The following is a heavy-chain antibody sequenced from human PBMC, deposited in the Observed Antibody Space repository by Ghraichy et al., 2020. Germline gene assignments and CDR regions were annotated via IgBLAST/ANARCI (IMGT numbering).Heavy chain of an antibody. Sequence: SETLSLTCTVSGGSISSCSYYWGWIRQPPGKGLEWIGSIYYNSGSTFYNPSLKSRVTISVDTSKNQFSLKLSSVTAADTAVYYCARQRSGSYNAFDVWAQGTMVTVSS. V-gene: IGHV4-39*01. D-gene: IGHD1-26*01. CDR1: GGSISSCSYY. CDR3: ARQRSGSYNAFDV. CDR2: IYYNSGST. J-gene: IGHJ3*01.